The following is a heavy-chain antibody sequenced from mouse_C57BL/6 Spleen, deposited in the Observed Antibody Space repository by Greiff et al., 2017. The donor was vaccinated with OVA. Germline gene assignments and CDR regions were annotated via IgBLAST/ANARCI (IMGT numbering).Heavy chain of an antibody. J-gene: IGHJ4*01. CDR2: IYPRDVST. Sequence: QVQLQQSDAELVKPGASVKISCKVSGYTFTDHTIHWMKQRPEQGLEWIGYIYPRDVSTKYNEKFKGKATLTADKSSSTAYMQLNSLTSEDSAVYFCATYGNYVFYAMDYWGQGTSVTVSS. CDR3: ATYGNYVFYAMDY. D-gene: IGHD2-1*01. V-gene: IGHV1-78*01. CDR1: GYTFTDHT.